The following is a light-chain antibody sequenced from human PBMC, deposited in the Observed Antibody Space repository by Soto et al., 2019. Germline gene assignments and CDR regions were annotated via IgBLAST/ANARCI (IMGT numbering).Light chain of an antibody. V-gene: IGKV3-11*01. CDR1: QSVSSY. Sequence: EIVVTQSPATLSLSPGERATLSCRASQSVSSYLAWYQQKPGQAPRLLIYDASNRATGIPARFSGSGSGTDFTLTISILEPEDFAVYYCQHSTNWQYTFGQGTKLEIK. CDR2: DAS. J-gene: IGKJ2*01. CDR3: QHSTNWQYT.